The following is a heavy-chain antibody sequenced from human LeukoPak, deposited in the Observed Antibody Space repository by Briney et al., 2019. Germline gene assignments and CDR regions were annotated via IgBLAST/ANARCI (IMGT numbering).Heavy chain of an antibody. CDR1: GFTFSNHW. CDR3: ASVDYSMAMDV. D-gene: IGHD4-11*01. CDR2: IKQDGNEK. V-gene: IGHV3-7*01. J-gene: IGHJ6*03. Sequence: GGSLRLSCAASGFTFSNHWMSWVRQAPGKGLEWVANIKQDGNEKYYVDSVKGQFTISRDNAKNSLYLQMSSLRAEDTAVYYCASVDYSMAMDVWGKGTTVTVSS.